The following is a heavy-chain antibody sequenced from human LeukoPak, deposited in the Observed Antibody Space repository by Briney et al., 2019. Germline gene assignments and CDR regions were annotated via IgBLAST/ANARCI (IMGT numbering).Heavy chain of an antibody. V-gene: IGHV3-48*03. CDR3: ARDRRVVPAAMNGFDP. D-gene: IGHD2-2*01. J-gene: IGHJ5*02. CDR1: GFPFSNYA. CDR2: ISSSGSTI. Sequence: GGSLRLSCAASGFPFSNYAINWVRHAPGKGLEWVSYISSSGSTIYYADSVKGRFTISRDNAKNSLYLQMNSLRAEDTAVYYCARDRRVVPAAMNGFDPWGQGTLVTVSS.